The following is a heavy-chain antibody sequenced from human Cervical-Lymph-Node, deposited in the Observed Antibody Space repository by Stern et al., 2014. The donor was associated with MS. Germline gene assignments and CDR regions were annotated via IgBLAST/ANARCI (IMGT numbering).Heavy chain of an antibody. V-gene: IGHV1-18*01. CDR2: ISAYNGNT. CDR1: GYTFTSYG. CDR3: ARVRYCSGGSCFYGMDV. D-gene: IGHD2-15*01. Sequence: VQLVESGAEVKKPGASVKVSCKASGYTFTSYGISWVRQAPGQGLEWMGWISAYNGNTIDAQKVQDRVAMTTDTSSSTAYMELRSLRSDDTAVYYCARVRYCSGGSCFYGMDVWGQGTTVTVSS. J-gene: IGHJ6*02.